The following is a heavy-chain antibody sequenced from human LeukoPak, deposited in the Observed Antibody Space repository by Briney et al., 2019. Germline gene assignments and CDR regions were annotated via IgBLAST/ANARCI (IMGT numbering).Heavy chain of an antibody. CDR1: GFTFSTYA. V-gene: IGHV3-30*04. Sequence: GRSLRLSCAASGFTFSTYAIHWVRQAPGKGLEWVAVISYDGSVKYYADSVKGRFTISRDNSNNTLYLQMNSLRTEDTAVYYCARSRSEGRYDYWGQGTLVTVSS. CDR3: ARSRSEGRYDY. CDR2: ISYDGSVK. D-gene: IGHD3-16*02. J-gene: IGHJ4*02.